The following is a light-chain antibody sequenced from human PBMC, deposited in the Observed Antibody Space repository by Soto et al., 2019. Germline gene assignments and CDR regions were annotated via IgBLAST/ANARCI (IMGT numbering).Light chain of an antibody. CDR3: QQSYTSPWT. CDR1: QSISSR. Sequence: DIQMTQSPSTLSASVGDRATISCRASQSISSRLAWYQQKPGKAPKVLIYTASSLASGVPERFSGSGSGTEFTLTISRLQPDDFATYICQQSYTSPWTFGQGTKVDI. J-gene: IGKJ1*01. CDR2: TAS. V-gene: IGKV1-5*03.